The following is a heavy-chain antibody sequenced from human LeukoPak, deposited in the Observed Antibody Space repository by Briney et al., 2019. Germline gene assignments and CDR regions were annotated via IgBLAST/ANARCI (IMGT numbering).Heavy chain of an antibody. CDR3: ARDRTENVVVIRADY. CDR1: GFIFSNYW. J-gene: IGHJ4*02. V-gene: IGHV3-7*01. D-gene: IGHD3-22*01. CDR2: IKPDGSEN. Sequence: PGGSLRLSCVVSGFIFSNYWMSWVRQAPGKGLEWVANIKPDGSENNYVDSVKGRFTISRDNAKNSLYLPMNSLRAEDTAVYYCARDRTENVVVIRADYWGQGTLVTVSS.